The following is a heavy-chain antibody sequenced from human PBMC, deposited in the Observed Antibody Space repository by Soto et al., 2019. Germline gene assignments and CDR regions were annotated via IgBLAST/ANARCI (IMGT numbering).Heavy chain of an antibody. J-gene: IGHJ3*02. CDR2: INHSGSA. D-gene: IGHD3-22*01. Sequence: SETLSLTCAVYGESFSGCIWTWIRQTPGKGLQWIGQINHSGSASYNPSLKSRVTISVHTSNSQFSLKLSSVTAADTAVYYCARHMCYYDSSGYCPDAFDIWGQGTMVTVSS. CDR1: GESFSGCI. V-gene: IGHV4-34*01. CDR3: ARHMCYYDSSGYCPDAFDI.